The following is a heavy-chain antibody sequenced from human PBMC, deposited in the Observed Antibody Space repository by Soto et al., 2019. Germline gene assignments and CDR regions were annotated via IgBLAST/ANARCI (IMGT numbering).Heavy chain of an antibody. CDR2: IWHDGNEK. CDR1: GFTFSDYG. CDR3: AREFGQYGNYSFDP. Sequence: QVQLVESGGGVVQPGRSLRLSCAASGFTFSDYGMHLVRQTPGKGLEWVAVIWHDGNEKYYADSAKGRFTVSRDNSKNKLYLQMNSLRAEDTALYYCAREFGQYGNYSFDPWGQGTLVAVSS. V-gene: IGHV3-33*01. D-gene: IGHD3-16*01. J-gene: IGHJ5*02.